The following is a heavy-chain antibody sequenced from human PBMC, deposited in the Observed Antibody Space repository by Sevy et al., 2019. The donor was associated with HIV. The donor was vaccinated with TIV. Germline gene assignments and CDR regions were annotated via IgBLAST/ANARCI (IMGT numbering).Heavy chain of an antibody. CDR1: GFTFGDYW. Sequence: GGSLRLSCAASGFTFGDYWMRWVRKAPGKGLEWVANIKPDGSQKNYADSLKGRFTISRDNAKNSLYLQMNSLRADDTAVYYCAREGFPFSFDYCGQGTLVTVSS. CDR2: IKPDGSQK. CDR3: AREGFPFSFDY. V-gene: IGHV3-7*01. J-gene: IGHJ4*02.